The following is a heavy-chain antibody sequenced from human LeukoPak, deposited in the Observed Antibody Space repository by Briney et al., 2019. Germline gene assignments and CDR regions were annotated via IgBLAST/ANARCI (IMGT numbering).Heavy chain of an antibody. J-gene: IGHJ4*02. CDR1: RFAFSNYV. V-gene: IGHV3-23*01. CDR2: ITGSGDAT. Sequence: GGSLRLSCAASRFAFSNYVMNWVRQPPGKGLEWVSSITGSGDATYYADSMKGRFTISRDNSKNTLYLQMTSLKAEDTAVYYCAKRGSDFRALEYWGQGTLVTVSS. CDR3: AKRGSDFRALEY. D-gene: IGHD3-3*01.